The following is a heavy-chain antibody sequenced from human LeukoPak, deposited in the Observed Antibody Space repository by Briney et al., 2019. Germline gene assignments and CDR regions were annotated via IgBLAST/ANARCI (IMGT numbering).Heavy chain of an antibody. CDR1: GFTFSSYW. CDR2: MNQDGSEK. J-gene: IGHJ4*02. D-gene: IGHD3-16*01. V-gene: IGHV3-7*01. Sequence: GGSLRLSCAVSGFTFSSYWMSWVRQAPGRGLEWVANMNQDGSEKYYVDSVKGRFTISRDNAKNSLYLQMNNLRAEDTAVYYCARGGELLRPADYWGQGTLVTVSS. CDR3: ARGGELLRPADY.